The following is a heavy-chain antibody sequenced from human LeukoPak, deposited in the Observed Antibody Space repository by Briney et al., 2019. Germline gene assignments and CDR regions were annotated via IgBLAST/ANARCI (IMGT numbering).Heavy chain of an antibody. CDR1: GFTFSSYG. CDR2: IRYDGSNK. D-gene: IGHD1-26*01. Sequence: GGSLRLSCAASGFTFSSYGMHWVRQAPGKGLEWVAFIRYDGSNKYYADSVKGRFTISRDNSKNTLYLQMNSLRAEDTAVYYCAKDRRELRAAGFDYWGQGTLVTVSS. J-gene: IGHJ4*02. V-gene: IGHV3-30*02. CDR3: AKDRRELRAAGFDY.